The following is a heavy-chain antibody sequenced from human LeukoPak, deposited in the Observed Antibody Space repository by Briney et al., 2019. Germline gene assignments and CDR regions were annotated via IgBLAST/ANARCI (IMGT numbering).Heavy chain of an antibody. CDR2: FYSGDTT. D-gene: IGHD3-10*01. CDR3: ARDRDYPLLEDYGMDV. V-gene: IGHV3-66*01. CDR1: GFTVSSTY. Sequence: GGSLRLSCAASGFTVSSTYMSWVRQAPGKGLEWVSVFYSGDTTYYANSVKGRFTISRDNSKNMLYLQMNSLRAEDTAVYYCARDRDYPLLEDYGMDVWGQGTTVTVSS. J-gene: IGHJ6*02.